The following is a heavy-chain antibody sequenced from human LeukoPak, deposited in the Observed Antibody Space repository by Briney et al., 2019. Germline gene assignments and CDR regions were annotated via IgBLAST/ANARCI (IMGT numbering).Heavy chain of an antibody. D-gene: IGHD1-26*01. CDR1: GGSISSYY. CDR2: IYYSGST. V-gene: IGHV4-59*01. Sequence: SETLSLTCTVSGGSISSYYWSWVRQPPGKGLEWIGYIYYSGSTNYNPSLTSRGTISVDTSKNQFSLKLSSVTAADTAVYYCARGGGADNWFDPWGQGTLVTVSS. CDR3: ARGGGADNWFDP. J-gene: IGHJ5*02.